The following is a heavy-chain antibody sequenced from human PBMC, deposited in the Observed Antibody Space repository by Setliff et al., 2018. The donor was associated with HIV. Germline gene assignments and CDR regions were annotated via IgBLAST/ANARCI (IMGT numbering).Heavy chain of an antibody. D-gene: IGHD2-21*01. CDR3: ARGQFRLRPDSLDL. J-gene: IGHJ4*03. V-gene: IGHV3-33*01. CDR2: IWYDGGTK. Sequence: GESLRLSCEASGFPFSVHGMHWVRQSPGKGLEWLAVIWYDGGTKYYADSLQGRFTISRDDSKNSVYLQMNTLGAEDTAVYYCARGQFRLRPDSLDLWGQGTLVTVSS. CDR1: GFPFSVHG.